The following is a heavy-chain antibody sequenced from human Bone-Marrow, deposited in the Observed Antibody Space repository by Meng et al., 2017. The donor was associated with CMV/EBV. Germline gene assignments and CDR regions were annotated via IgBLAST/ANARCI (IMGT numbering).Heavy chain of an antibody. J-gene: IGHJ3*02. D-gene: IGHD3-3*01. CDR1: GGSSSSYY. V-gene: IGHV4-59*05. CDR3: ARLPPEVLRFLEWSGAFGI. Sequence: SETLSLTCTVAGGSSSSYYWSWIRQPPGKGLEWIGSIYYSGSTYYNPSLKSRVTISVDTSKNQFSLKLSSVTAADTAVYYCARLPPEVLRFLEWSGAFGIWGQGTMVTGSS. CDR2: IYYSGST.